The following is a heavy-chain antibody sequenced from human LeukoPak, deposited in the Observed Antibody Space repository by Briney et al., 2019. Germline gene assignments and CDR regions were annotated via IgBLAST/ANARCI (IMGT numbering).Heavy chain of an antibody. D-gene: IGHD6-13*01. CDR2: INPNSGGT. J-gene: IGHJ4*02. Sequence: GASVKVSCKASGYTFTSYGISWVRQAPGQGLEWMGWINPNSGGTNYAQKFQGRVTMTRDTSISTAYMELSRLRSDDTAVYYCARAYFHQQLVFGYWGQGTLVTVSS. CDR3: ARAYFHQQLVFGY. V-gene: IGHV1-2*02. CDR1: GYTFTSYG.